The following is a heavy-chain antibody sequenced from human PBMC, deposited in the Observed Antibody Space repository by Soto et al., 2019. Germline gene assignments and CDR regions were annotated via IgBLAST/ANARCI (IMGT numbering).Heavy chain of an antibody. CDR3: AREDIAVAGTPYDY. CDR1: GFTFSSYG. D-gene: IGHD6-19*01. Sequence: GSLRLSCAASGFTFSSYGMHWVRQAPGKGLEWVAVIWYDGSNKYYADSVKGRFTISRDNSKNTLYLQMNSLRAEDTAVYYCAREDIAVAGTPYDYWGQGTLVTVSS. J-gene: IGHJ4*02. CDR2: IWYDGSNK. V-gene: IGHV3-33*01.